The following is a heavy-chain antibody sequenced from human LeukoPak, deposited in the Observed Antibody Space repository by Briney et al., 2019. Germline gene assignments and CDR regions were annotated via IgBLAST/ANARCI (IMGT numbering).Heavy chain of an antibody. CDR1: GIPNNNDN. Sequence: GGALTPSPAAPGIPNNNDNNAWVRPPPRGGVGGGSLIYGDGTTFYTDSVKGRFTISRDNFKNTMYLQMNSLRPEDTALYYCARDRAGAQNWVALDPWGQGTLVTVSS. J-gene: IGHJ5*02. CDR3: ARDRAGAQNWVALDP. D-gene: IGHD7-27*01. V-gene: IGHV3-53*05. CDR2: IYGDGTT.